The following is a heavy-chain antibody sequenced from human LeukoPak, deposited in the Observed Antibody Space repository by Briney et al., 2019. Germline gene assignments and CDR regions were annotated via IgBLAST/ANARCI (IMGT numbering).Heavy chain of an antibody. V-gene: IGHV1-18*01. D-gene: IGHD3-3*01. CDR2: ISTYDGNT. CDR1: GGTCSSYT. CDR3: ARGGGRWIFGVVTKDFDY. Sequence: GASVKVSCKASGGTCSSYTISWVRQAPGQGLQWMGWISTYDGNTNYAQKLQRRVTMTTDTSTSTAYMELRSLRSDDTAVYYCARGGGRWIFGVVTKDFDYWGQGTLVTVST. J-gene: IGHJ4*02.